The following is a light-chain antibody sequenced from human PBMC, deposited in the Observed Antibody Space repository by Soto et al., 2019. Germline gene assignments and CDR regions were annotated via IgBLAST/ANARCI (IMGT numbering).Light chain of an antibody. CDR1: QDISHY. CDR2: DVF. CDR3: QQYDNLFFS. Sequence: DIQMTQSPSSLSASVGDRVIITCQASQDISHYLNWYQKKPGKAPKLLIYDVFNLEAGVPSRFSGSGSGTDFTLHISSLQHEDIATYNCQQYDNLFFSFGGGTRVEIK. V-gene: IGKV1-33*01. J-gene: IGKJ4*01.